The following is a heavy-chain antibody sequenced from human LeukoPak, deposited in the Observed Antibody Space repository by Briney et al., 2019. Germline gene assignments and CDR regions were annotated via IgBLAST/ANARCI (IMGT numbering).Heavy chain of an antibody. CDR2: IYYSRST. CDR1: GGSISSSSYY. Sequence: PSETLSLTCTVSGGSISSSSYYWGWIRQPPGKGLEWIGSIYYSRSTYSNTSLKSRVTISVDTSKNQFSLKLSSVTAADTAVYYCAREDIVVVPAYLDYWGEGTLVTVSS. D-gene: IGHD2-2*01. CDR3: AREDIVVVPAYLDY. J-gene: IGHJ4*02. V-gene: IGHV4-39*07.